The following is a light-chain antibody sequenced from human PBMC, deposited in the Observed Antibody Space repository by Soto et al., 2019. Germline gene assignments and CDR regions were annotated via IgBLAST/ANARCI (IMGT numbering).Light chain of an antibody. Sequence: EIVLTQSPGTLSLSPGERATLSCRASQTLSGSYLAWYQQKPGLAPRLLIYGASTRATGIPDRFSGGGSGTDFTLTISRLQPEDVATYYCQKYNSVPLTFGGGTKVEIK. V-gene: IGKV3-20*01. J-gene: IGKJ4*01. CDR2: GAS. CDR1: QTLSGSY. CDR3: QKYNSVPLT.